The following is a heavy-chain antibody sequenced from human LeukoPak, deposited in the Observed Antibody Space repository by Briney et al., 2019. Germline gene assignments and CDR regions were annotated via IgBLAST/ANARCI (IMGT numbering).Heavy chain of an antibody. D-gene: IGHD6-13*01. CDR3: AKDREVAAASSGG. CDR2: ISGSGGST. V-gene: IGHV3-23*01. CDR1: GFTFSSYA. Sequence: GSLSLSCAASGFTFSSYAMSWVRQAPGKGLEWVSAISGSGGSTYYADSVKGRFTISRDNSKNTLYLQMNSLRAGDTAVYYCAKDREVAAASSGGWGQGTLVTVSS. J-gene: IGHJ4*02.